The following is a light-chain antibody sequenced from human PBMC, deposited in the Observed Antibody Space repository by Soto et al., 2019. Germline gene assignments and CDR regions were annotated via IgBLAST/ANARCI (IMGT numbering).Light chain of an antibody. CDR3: SSYTSSSTAV. V-gene: IGLV2-14*03. CDR1: SSDVGGYDY. J-gene: IGLJ2*01. CDR2: DVS. Sequence: QAALTQPASVCGSPGQSITISCTGTSSDVGGYDYVSWYQQHPGKAPKLMIYDVSYRPSGVSNRFSASKSGNTASLTISGLQAEDEADYYCSSYTSSSTAVFGGGTQLTVL.